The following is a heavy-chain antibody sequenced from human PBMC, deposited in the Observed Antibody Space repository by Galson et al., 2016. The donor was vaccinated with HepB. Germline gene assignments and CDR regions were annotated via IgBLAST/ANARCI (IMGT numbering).Heavy chain of an antibody. D-gene: IGHD5-24*01. J-gene: IGHJ6*02. Sequence: SLRLSCAASGFTFSTYAMHWVRQAPGKGLEWVAVISYDGSHKHYRDSVKGRFTISRDNSKNTLYLQMNSLGREDTAVYYGARPRRWPQYYYGLDVWGQGTTVTVSS. CDR1: GFTFSTYA. CDR3: ARPRRWPQYYYGLDV. V-gene: IGHV3-30-3*01. CDR2: ISYDGSHK.